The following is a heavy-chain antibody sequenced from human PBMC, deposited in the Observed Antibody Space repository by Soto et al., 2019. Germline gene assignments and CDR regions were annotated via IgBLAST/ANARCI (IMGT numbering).Heavy chain of an antibody. CDR1: GYTFTSYG. Sequence: ASVKVSCKASGYTFTSYGISWVRQAPGQGLEWMGWISAYNGNTNYAQKLQGRVTMTTETSTSTAYMELKSLSADDTAVYFCGGGAFPKLVTAMAPFDDCSEGTVVT. D-gene: IGHD5-18*01. CDR3: GGGAFPKLVTAMAPFDD. V-gene: IGHV1-18*01. CDR2: ISAYNGNT. J-gene: IGHJ4*02.